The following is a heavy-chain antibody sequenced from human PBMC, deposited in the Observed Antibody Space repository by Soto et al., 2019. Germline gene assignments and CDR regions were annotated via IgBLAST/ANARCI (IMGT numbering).Heavy chain of an antibody. CDR3: TKDGRFDSDGSLYYYYYGMDV. J-gene: IGHJ6*02. CDR2: ISNDGSSK. Sequence: PVGSLRLSCAASGFTFNNYGMNWVRQAPGKGLEWVAIISNDGSSKYYIESVRGRFTISRDNSKNMLFLQMNSLRVEDTAVYFCTKDGRFDSDGSLYYYYYGMDVWGQGTTVTVSS. D-gene: IGHD2-15*01. CDR1: GFTFNNYG. V-gene: IGHV3-30*18.